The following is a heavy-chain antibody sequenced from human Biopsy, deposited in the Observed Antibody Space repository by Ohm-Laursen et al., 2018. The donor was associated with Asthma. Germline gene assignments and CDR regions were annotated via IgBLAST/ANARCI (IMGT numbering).Heavy chain of an antibody. CDR2: ISRSGST. J-gene: IGHJ6*02. CDR3: ARAQAAQYYYGMDV. V-gene: IGHV4-30-2*01. D-gene: IGHD6-6*01. Sequence: TLSLTCAVSGGSISSGGYWTWIRQPPGKGLEWIGYISRSGSTYFNPSLKSRVTISLDRTKSQFSLKLSSVTAADTALYYCARAQAAQYYYGMDVWGQGTTVIVSS. CDR1: GGSISSGGY.